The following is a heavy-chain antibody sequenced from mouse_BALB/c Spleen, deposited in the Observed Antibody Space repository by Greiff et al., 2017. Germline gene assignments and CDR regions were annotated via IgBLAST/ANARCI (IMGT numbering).Heavy chain of an antibody. CDR1: GFNIKDYY. CDR2: IDPENGDT. J-gene: IGHJ2*01. D-gene: IGHD1-1*01. Sequence: EVQLQQSGAELVRSGASVKLSCTASGFNIKDYYMHWVKQRPEQGLEWIGWIDPENGDTEYAPKFQGKATMTADTSSNTAYLQLSSLTSEDTAVYYCNAWSYGSSFDYWGQGTTLTVSS. V-gene: IGHV14-4*02. CDR3: NAWSYGSSFDY.